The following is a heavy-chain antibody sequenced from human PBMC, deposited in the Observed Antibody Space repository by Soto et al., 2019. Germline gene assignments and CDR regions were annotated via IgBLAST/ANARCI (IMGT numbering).Heavy chain of an antibody. D-gene: IGHD2-21*01. CDR3: ARRWGGTFDY. CDR1: GGSISSYY. Sequence: SETLSLTCTVSGGSISSYYWSWIRQPPGKGLEWIGYIYHSGSTNYNPSLKSRVNISVDTSKNQFSLKLSSVTAADTAVYYCARRWGGTFDYWGQGTLVTVSS. CDR2: IYHSGST. J-gene: IGHJ4*02. V-gene: IGHV4-59*01.